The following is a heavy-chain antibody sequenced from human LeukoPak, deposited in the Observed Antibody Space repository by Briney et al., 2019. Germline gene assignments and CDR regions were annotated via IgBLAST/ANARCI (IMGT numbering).Heavy chain of an antibody. CDR3: TRVAQSGPTGWFDP. J-gene: IGHJ5*02. Sequence: PGGSLRLSCAASGFTVSSNYMSWVRQAPGKGLEWVSSISSTGSNIYYADSVKGRFTISRDNPGNVVYLQMDSLRAEDTAVYYCTRVAQSGPTGWFDPWGQGTLVTVAS. CDR2: ISSTGSNI. CDR1: GFTVSSNY. V-gene: IGHV3-21*01. D-gene: IGHD1-1*01.